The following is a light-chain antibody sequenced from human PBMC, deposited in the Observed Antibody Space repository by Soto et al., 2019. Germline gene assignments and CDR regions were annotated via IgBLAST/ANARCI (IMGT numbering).Light chain of an antibody. J-gene: IGLJ1*01. CDR2: NVS. CDR1: SSDVGGYNS. V-gene: IGLV2-14*03. CDR3: SSYTSSNTYV. Sequence: QSVLTQPASVSGSPGQSIALSCTGTSSDVGGYNSVSWYQQHPGKAPKLMIYNVSNRPSGVSDRFSGSKSGNTASLTISGLQAEDEADYYCSSYTSSNTYVFGTGTKLTVL.